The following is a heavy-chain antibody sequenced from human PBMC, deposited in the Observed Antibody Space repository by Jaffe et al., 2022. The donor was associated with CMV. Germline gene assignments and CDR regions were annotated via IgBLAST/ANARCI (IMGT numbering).Heavy chain of an antibody. CDR3: ARGSVTYYTWYFDL. D-gene: IGHD3-10*01. Sequence: EVQLVESGGGVVRPGGSLRLSCAASGFSFDDYGMSWVRQAPGKGLEWVSGINWNGDSTGYADSVKGRFTISRDNAKNSLYLQMNSLRAEDTALYHCARGSVTYYTWYFDLWGRGTLVTVSS. CDR1: GFSFDDYG. V-gene: IGHV3-20*01. CDR2: INWNGDST. J-gene: IGHJ2*01.